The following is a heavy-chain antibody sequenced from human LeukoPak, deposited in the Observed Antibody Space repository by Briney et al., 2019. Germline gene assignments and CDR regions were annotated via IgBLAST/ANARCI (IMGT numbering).Heavy chain of an antibody. CDR1: GGSISSGSYY. V-gene: IGHV4-61*02. CDR2: IYTSGST. Sequence: MPSQTLSLTCTVPGGSISSGSYYWSWIRQPAGKGLEWIGRIYTSGSTNYNPSLKSRVTISVDTPKNQFSLKLSSVTAADTAVYYCARRPTMVRGYNMDVWGKGTTVTISS. J-gene: IGHJ6*03. CDR3: ARRPTMVRGYNMDV. D-gene: IGHD3-10*01.